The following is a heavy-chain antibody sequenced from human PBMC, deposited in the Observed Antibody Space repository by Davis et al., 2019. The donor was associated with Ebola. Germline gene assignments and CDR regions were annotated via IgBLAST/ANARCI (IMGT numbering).Heavy chain of an antibody. V-gene: IGHV3-74*01. Sequence: GESLKISCAASGFTFNRDWMHWVRQSGKELVWVSRVNPDGSRTDYADSVKGRFTISRDNAKNSLYLQMNSLRAEDTAVYYCARSVITYYYGMDVWGQGTTVTVSS. CDR2: VNPDGSRT. J-gene: IGHJ6*02. CDR3: ARSVITYYYGMDV. D-gene: IGHD3-22*01. CDR1: GFTFNRDW.